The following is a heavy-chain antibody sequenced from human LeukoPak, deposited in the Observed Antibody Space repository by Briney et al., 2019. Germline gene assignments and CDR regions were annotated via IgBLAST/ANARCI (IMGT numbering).Heavy chain of an antibody. D-gene: IGHD5-24*01. CDR3: AKDETRDGYNLGATDY. V-gene: IGHV3-30*18. J-gene: IGHJ4*02. CDR1: GFTFSSYG. CDR2: TPYDGSKT. Sequence: PGGSLRLSCAASGFTFSSYGMHWVRQAPGKGLEWVAVTPYDGSKTYYVDSVKGRFTISRDNSKNTLYLQMNSLRPEDTAVYYCAKDETRDGYNLGATDYWGQGTLVTVSP.